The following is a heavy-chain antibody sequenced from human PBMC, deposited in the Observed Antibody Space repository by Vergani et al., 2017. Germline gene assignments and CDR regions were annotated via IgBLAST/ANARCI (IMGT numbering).Heavy chain of an antibody. Sequence: EVQLVQSGAEVKKPGATMKISCKVSGYTFTDHYMHWVKPAPGKGLEWMGLVDPEDGETIYAEKFKGRVTIAADTSTDTAQLELSSLRSEDTAVYYCATPPTVTSGGMEVWGQGTTVIVSS. CDR2: VDPEDGET. J-gene: IGHJ6*02. CDR1: GYTFTDHY. CDR3: ATPPTVTSGGMEV. D-gene: IGHD4-17*01. V-gene: IGHV1-69-2*01.